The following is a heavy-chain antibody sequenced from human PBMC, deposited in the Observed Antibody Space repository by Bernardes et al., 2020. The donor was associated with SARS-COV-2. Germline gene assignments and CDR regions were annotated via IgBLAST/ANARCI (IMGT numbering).Heavy chain of an antibody. CDR2: IKQDGSNI. CDR1: GSAFSSFW. Sequence: GGSLRLSCVVSGSAFSSFWMSWVRQAPGKGLEWVANIKQDGSNIYYVDSVKGRFTISRDNAKNSLYLQMYSLRAEDTAVYYCAGGGGWLVDVWGQGALVTVSA. J-gene: IGHJ4*02. V-gene: IGHV3-7*04. D-gene: IGHD6-19*01. CDR3: AGGGGWLVDV.